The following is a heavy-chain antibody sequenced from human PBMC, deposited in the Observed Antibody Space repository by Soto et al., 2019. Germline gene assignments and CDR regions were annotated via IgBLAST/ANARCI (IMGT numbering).Heavy chain of an antibody. Sequence: LSLTCTVSGGSISSSSYYWGWIRQLPGKGLEWIGRIYYSGSSYYNPSLKSRVPISVDTSKNQFSLKLSSVTAADTAVYYCARHRVSGNVLRFLEWLDCWCGPWGQGTLGAVSS. V-gene: IGHV4-39*01. CDR2: IYYSGSS. CDR3: ARHRVSGNVLRFLEWLDCWCGP. J-gene: IGHJ5*02. D-gene: IGHD3-3*01. CDR1: GGSISSSSYY.